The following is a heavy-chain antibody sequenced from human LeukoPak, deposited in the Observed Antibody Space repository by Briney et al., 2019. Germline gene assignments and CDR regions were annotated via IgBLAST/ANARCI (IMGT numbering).Heavy chain of an antibody. V-gene: IGHV3-48*04. CDR2: ISSSSSTI. CDR1: GFTFSSYS. J-gene: IGHJ6*03. Sequence: PGGSLRLSCAASGFTFSSYSMNWVRQAPGKGLEWVSYISSSSSTIYYADSVKGRFTISRDNAKNSLYLQMNSLRAEDTAVYYCARVRGADSSSWYRFYYYYYMDVWGKGTTVTISS. D-gene: IGHD6-13*01. CDR3: ARVRGADSSSWYRFYYYYYMDV.